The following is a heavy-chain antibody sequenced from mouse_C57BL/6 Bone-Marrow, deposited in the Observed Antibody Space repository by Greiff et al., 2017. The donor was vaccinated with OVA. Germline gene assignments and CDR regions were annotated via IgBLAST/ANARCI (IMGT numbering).Heavy chain of an antibody. V-gene: IGHV1-55*01. CDR2: IYPGSGST. CDR1: GYTFTSYW. Sequence: QVQLQQPGAELVKPGASVKLSCKASGYTFTSYWITWVKQRPGQGLEWIGDIYPGSGSTNYNEKFKSKATLTVDTSSGTAYMQLSSLTSGDSAVYYCAYSFAYWGQGTLVTVSA. D-gene: IGHD2-1*01. J-gene: IGHJ3*01. CDR3: AYSFAY.